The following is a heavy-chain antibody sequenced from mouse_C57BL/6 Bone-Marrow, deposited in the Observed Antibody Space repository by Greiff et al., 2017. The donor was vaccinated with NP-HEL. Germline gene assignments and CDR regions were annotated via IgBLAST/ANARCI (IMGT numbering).Heavy chain of an antibody. CDR1: GFTFSSYA. Sequence: EVHLVESGGGLVKPGGSLKLSCAASGFTFSSYAMSWVRQTPEKRLEWVATISDGGSYTYYPDNVKGRFTISRDNAKNNLYLQMSHLKSEDTAMYYCARDVYYYGSPWYFDVWGTGTTVTVSS. CDR2: ISDGGSYT. J-gene: IGHJ1*03. CDR3: ARDVYYYGSPWYFDV. V-gene: IGHV5-4*01. D-gene: IGHD1-1*01.